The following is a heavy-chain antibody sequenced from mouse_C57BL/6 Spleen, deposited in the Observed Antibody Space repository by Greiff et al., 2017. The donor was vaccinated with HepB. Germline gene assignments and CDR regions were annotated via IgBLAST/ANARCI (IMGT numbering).Heavy chain of an antibody. D-gene: IGHD2-4*01. Sequence: EVKLVESGGGLVQPGGSLKLSCAASGFTFSDYYMYWVRQTPEKRLEWVAYISNGGGSTYYPDTVKGRFTISRDNAKNTLYLQMSRLKSEDTAMYYCARHLDYDGDWYFDVWGTGTTVTVSS. CDR2: ISNGGGST. CDR3: ARHLDYDGDWYFDV. V-gene: IGHV5-12*01. CDR1: GFTFSDYY. J-gene: IGHJ1*03.